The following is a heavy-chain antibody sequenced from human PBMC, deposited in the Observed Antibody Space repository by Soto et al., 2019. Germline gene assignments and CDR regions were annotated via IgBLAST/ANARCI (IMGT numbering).Heavy chain of an antibody. CDR2: IKEDGSEK. CDR1: GFTFSASW. CDR3: ARADYYGDPGSY. V-gene: IGHV3-7*01. D-gene: IGHD3-10*01. Sequence: GGSLRLSCAASGFTFSASWMSWVRQAPGKGLEWVANIKEDGSEKYYVDSVKGRFTISRDHAKNSLYLQMNSLGADDTAVYYCARADYYGDPGSYWGQGTLVTVSS. J-gene: IGHJ4*02.